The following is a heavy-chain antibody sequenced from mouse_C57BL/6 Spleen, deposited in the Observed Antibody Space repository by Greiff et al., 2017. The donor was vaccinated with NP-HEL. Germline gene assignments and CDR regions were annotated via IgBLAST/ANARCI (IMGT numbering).Heavy chain of an antibody. Sequence: VQLQQSGPELVKPGASVKISCKASGYSFTGYYMNWVKQSPEKSLEWIGEITPSTGGTNYNQKFKAKATLTVDKSSSTAYMQLKSLTSEDSAVYYCARPGGSKSWFAYWGQGTLVTESA. D-gene: IGHD1-1*01. J-gene: IGHJ3*01. CDR1: GYSFTGYY. CDR3: ARPGGSKSWFAY. CDR2: ITPSTGGT. V-gene: IGHV1-42*01.